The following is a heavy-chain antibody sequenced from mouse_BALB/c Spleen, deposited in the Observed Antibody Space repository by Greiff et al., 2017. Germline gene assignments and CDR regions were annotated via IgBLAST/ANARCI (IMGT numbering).Heavy chain of an antibody. CDR2: ISDGGSYT. J-gene: IGHJ4*01. CDR3: ARNWVYYAMDY. V-gene: IGHV5-4*02. CDR1: GFTFSDYY. D-gene: IGHD4-1*01. Sequence: EVQLVESGGGLVKPGGSLKLSCAASGFTFSDYYMYWVRQTPEKRLEWVATISDGGSYTYYPDSVKGRFTISRDNAKNNLYLQMSSLKSEDTAMYYCARNWVYYAMDYWGQGTSVTVSS.